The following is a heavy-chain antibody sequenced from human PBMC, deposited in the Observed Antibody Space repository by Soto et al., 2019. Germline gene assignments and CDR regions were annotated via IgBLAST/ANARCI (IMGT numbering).Heavy chain of an antibody. CDR2: INHSGST. D-gene: IGHD2-8*01. CDR1: GGSFSGYY. V-gene: IGHV4-34*01. CDR3: ARVRLVYAIYGMDV. J-gene: IGHJ6*02. Sequence: SETLSLTCAVYGGSFSGYYWSWIRQPPGKGLEWIGEINHSGSTNYNPSLKSRGTISVDTSMNQFSLKLSSVTAADTAVYYCARVRLVYAIYGMDVWGQGTTVTVSS.